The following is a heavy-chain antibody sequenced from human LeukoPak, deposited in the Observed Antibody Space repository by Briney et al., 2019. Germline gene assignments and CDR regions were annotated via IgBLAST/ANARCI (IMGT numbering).Heavy chain of an antibody. J-gene: IGHJ5*02. CDR2: IHYSGYT. CDR1: GYSISSDYY. CDR3: ARDVGDCSGGSCYSWFDP. Sequence: SETLSLTCTVSGYSISSDYYWGWIRQPPGQGLEWIGSIHYSGYTYYNPSLKSRVTKSVDMSKNQFSLKLSSVTAADTAVYYCARDVGDCSGGSCYSWFDPWGQGTLVTVSS. D-gene: IGHD2-15*01. V-gene: IGHV4-38-2*02.